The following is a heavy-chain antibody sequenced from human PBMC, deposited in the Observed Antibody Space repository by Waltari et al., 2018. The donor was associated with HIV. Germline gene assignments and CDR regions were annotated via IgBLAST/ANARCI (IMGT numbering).Heavy chain of an antibody. Sequence: LVESGGGVVQPGRSLRLSCAASGFTVRNYGMRWVRQDPGTGGGWVAVGWQDGSNKDLGDSVKGRFTNTRENSKNTLELQMNCLRAEDTAVYYCARDVQGYCAGERCFYGMDVWGQGTTVTVSS. CDR3: ARDVQGYCAGERCFYGMDV. CDR1: GFTVRNYG. J-gene: IGHJ6*02. D-gene: IGHD2-8*02. V-gene: IGHV3-33*01. CDR2: GWQDGSNK.